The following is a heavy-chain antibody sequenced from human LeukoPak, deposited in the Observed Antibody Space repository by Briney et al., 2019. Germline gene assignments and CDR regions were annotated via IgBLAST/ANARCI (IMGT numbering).Heavy chain of an antibody. J-gene: IGHJ2*01. CDR3: ARDQMEANWDVRKRYFDV. V-gene: IGHV3-7*01. CDR2: IKQDGSEN. Sequence: QPGGSLRLSCAASGFTFSTYWMSWVRQAPGKGLEWVANIKQDGSENYYVDSVKGRFTISRDNAKKSLYLQMNSLRAEDTAVYYCARDQMEANWDVRKRYFDVWGRGTLVTVSS. D-gene: IGHD5-24*01. CDR1: GFTFSTYW.